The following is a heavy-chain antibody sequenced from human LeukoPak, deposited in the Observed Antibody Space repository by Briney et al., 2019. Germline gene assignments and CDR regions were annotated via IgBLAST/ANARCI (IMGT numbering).Heavy chain of an antibody. CDR3: ARGWSDYSHFDY. V-gene: IGHV4-4*07. CDR2: IYTSGST. D-gene: IGHD3-3*01. CDR1: GGSISSYY. Sequence: SETQSLTCTVSGGSISSYYWSWIRQPAGKGLEWIGRIYTSGSTNYNPSLKSRVTMSVDTSKNQFSLKLSSVTAADTAVYYCARGWSDYSHFDYWGQGTLVTVSS. J-gene: IGHJ4*02.